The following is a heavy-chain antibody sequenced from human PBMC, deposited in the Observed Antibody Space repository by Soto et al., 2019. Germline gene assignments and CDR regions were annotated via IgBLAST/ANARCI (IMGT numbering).Heavy chain of an antibody. Sequence: SGPTLVNPTQTLTLTCTFSGFSLSTNGMGVGWIRQPPGKALEWLALIHWDDDRRYSPSLESRLTITKDTSKNQVVLTVANVDPVDTATYFCARTTYYYDNTGYYYFEYWGQGTLVTVSS. CDR2: IHWDDDR. J-gene: IGHJ4*02. V-gene: IGHV2-5*02. CDR1: GFSLSTNGMG. D-gene: IGHD3-22*01. CDR3: ARTTYYYDNTGYYYFEY.